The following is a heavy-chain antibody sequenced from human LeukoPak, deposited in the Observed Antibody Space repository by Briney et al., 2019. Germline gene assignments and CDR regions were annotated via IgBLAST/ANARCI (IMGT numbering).Heavy chain of an antibody. CDR1: VYTFTGYY. Sequence: ASVKVSWKASVYTFTGYYMHWVRQAPGQGLEWMGLINPNSGGTNYAQKFQGRVTMTRDTSISTAYMELSRLRSDDTAVYYCALIRVDSSGDLDYWGQGTLVTVSS. J-gene: IGHJ4*02. CDR3: ALIRVDSSGDLDY. CDR2: INPNSGGT. D-gene: IGHD3-22*01. V-gene: IGHV1-2*02.